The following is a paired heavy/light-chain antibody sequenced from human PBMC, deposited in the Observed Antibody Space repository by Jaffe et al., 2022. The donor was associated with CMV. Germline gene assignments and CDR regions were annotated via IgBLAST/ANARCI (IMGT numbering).Heavy chain of an antibody. J-gene: IGHJ3*02. CDR2: IIPILGIA. V-gene: IGHV1-69*09. D-gene: IGHD3-22*01. Sequence: QVQLVQSGAEVKKPGSSVKVSCKASGGTFSSYAISWVRQAPGQGLEWMGRIIPILGIANYAQKFQGRVTITADKSTSTAYMELSSLRSEDTAVYYCASQLGYYYDSSRGSKPSKRYAFDIWGQGTMVTVSS. CDR1: GGTFSSYA. CDR3: ASQLGYYYDSSRGSKPSKRYAFDI.
Light chain of an antibody. CDR3: QQYDNLPPVT. V-gene: IGKV1-33*01. Sequence: DIQMTQSPSSLSASVGDRVTITCQASQDISNYLNWYQQKPGKAPKLLIYDASNLETGVPSRFSGSGSGTDFTFTISSLQPEDIATYYCQQYDNLPPVTFGGGTKVEIK. CDR1: QDISNY. CDR2: DAS. J-gene: IGKJ4*01.